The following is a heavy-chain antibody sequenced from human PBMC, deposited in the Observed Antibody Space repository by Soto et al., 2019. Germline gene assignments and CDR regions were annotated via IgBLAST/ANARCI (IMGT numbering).Heavy chain of an antibody. Sequence: SVKVSCKASGYAFTGYYKHWVRQAPGQGLEWMGWINPNSGGTKYAQKFQGRVTMTRDTSISTAYMELSRLRSDETAVYYCARGGIGSGWYRGNSCGQETLATVSS. CDR2: INPNSGGT. J-gene: IGHJ4*02. CDR1: GYAFTGYY. V-gene: IGHV1-2*02. D-gene: IGHD6-19*01. CDR3: ARGGIGSGWYRGNS.